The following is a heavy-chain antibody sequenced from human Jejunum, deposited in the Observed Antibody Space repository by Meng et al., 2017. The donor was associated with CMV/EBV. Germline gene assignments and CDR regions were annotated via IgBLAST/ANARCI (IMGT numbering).Heavy chain of an antibody. D-gene: IGHD3-22*01. CDR1: GFIFSSYW. Sequence: EVQLVESGGGLVQPXGSLRLSXAASGFIFSSYWMSWVRQAPGKGLEWVANIKQDGSENFYVDSVKGRFTISRDNAKNSLYLQMNSVRAEDTAMYYCARDYYDSSGYQVTANWGQGTLVTVSS. CDR3: ARDYYDSSGYQVTAN. V-gene: IGHV3-7*04. CDR2: IKQDGSEN. J-gene: IGHJ4*02.